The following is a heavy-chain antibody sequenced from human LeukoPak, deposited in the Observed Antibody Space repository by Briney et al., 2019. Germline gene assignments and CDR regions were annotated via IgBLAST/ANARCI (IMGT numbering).Heavy chain of an antibody. CDR1: GFTFSSYW. V-gene: IGHV3-7*01. CDR2: IKQDGSEK. J-gene: IGHJ4*02. Sequence: GGSLRLSCAASGFTFSSYWMSWVRQAPGKGLEWVANIKQDGSEKYYVDSVKGRFTISRDNAKNSLYLQMNSLRAEDTAVYYCARGSAYYDFWTGCDYWGQGTLVTVSS. D-gene: IGHD3-3*01. CDR3: ARGSAYYDFWTGCDY.